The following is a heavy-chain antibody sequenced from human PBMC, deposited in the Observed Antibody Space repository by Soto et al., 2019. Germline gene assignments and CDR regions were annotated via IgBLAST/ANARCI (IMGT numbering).Heavy chain of an antibody. J-gene: IGHJ4*02. Sequence: GGSQRLSGASSGFTFRSYAMHWVRQAPGKGLEWVAVISYDGSNKYYADSVKGRFTISRDNSKNTLYLQMNSLRAEDTAVYYCARDWAGSSGPFDYWGQGTLVTVSS. CDR2: ISYDGSNK. CDR1: GFTFRSYA. D-gene: IGHD3-22*01. V-gene: IGHV3-30-3*01. CDR3: ARDWAGSSGPFDY.